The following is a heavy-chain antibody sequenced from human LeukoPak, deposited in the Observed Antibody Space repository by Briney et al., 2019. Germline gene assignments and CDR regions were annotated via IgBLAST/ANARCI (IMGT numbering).Heavy chain of an antibody. CDR1: GFTFSADS. D-gene: IGHD2-15*01. V-gene: IGHV3-48*04. J-gene: IGHJ5*02. CDR2: SDTSSSTI. Sequence: GGSLRLSCAPSGFTFSADSVSWVRQVPGKGLEWVAFSDTSSSTIYYADSVKGRFTISRDNARNSVYLQMNSLRVEDTAIYYCARDLGYCTGGNCYRWFATWGQGTLVTVSS. CDR3: ARDLGYCTGGNCYRWFAT.